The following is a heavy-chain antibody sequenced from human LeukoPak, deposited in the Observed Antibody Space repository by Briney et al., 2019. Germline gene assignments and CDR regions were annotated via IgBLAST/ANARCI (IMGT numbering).Heavy chain of an antibody. CDR3: ARAMVRGVIPSYFDY. Sequence: GGSLRLSCAASGLTFSSYSMNWVRQAPGKGLEWVSSISSSSSYIYYADSVKGRFTISRDNSKNTLYLQMNSLRAEDTAVYYCARAMVRGVIPSYFDYWGQGTLVTVSS. J-gene: IGHJ4*02. V-gene: IGHV3-21*01. D-gene: IGHD3-10*01. CDR1: GLTFSSYS. CDR2: ISSSSSYI.